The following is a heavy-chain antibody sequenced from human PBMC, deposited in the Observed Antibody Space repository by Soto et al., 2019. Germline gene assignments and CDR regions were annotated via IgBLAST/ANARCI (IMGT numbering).Heavy chain of an antibody. D-gene: IGHD1-1*01. CDR3: ARDGERDTGLNFYYYLHGMDA. V-gene: IGHV1-18*04. CDR1: GYTFTTYG. CDR2: ISPYNGTT. Sequence: VKVSCKASGYTFTTYGISWVRQAPGQGLEWMGWISPYNGTTKYAEKFQGEMTMTTDTATSTAYMDSRSLRSDDTAVYYCARDGERDTGLNFYYYLHGMDAWGQGTRVTVSS. J-gene: IGHJ6*02.